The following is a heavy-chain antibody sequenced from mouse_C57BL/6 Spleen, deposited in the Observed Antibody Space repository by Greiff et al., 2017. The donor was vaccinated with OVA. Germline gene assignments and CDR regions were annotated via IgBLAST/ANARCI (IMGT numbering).Heavy chain of an antibody. CDR2: ISSGGDYI. V-gene: IGHV5-9-1*02. D-gene: IGHD3-2*02. CDR3: TRVQLRPHFDY. J-gene: IGHJ2*01. Sequence: EVKVEESGEGLVKPGGSLKLSCAASGFTFSSYAMSWVRHTPEKRLEWVAYISSGGDYIYYADTVKGRFTISSDNARNTLYLQMSSLKSEDTAMYNCTRVQLRPHFDYWGQGTTLTVSS. CDR1: GFTFSSYA.